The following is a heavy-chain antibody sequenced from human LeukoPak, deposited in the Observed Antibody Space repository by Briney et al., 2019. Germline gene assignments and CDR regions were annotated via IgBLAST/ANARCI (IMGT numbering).Heavy chain of an antibody. D-gene: IGHD3-10*01. Sequence: SETLSLTCAVYGGSFSGYYWSWIRQPPGKGLEWIGEINHSRSTNYNPSLKSRVTISVDTSKNQFSLKLSSVTAADTAVYYCAREAKRMVRGVRGGDCWGQGTLSPSPQ. CDR1: GGSFSGYY. CDR3: AREAKRMVRGVRGGDC. CDR2: INHSRST. V-gene: IGHV4-34*01. J-gene: IGHJ4*02.